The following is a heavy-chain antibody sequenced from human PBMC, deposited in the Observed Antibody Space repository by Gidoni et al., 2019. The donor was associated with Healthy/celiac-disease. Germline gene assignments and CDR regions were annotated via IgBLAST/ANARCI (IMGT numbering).Heavy chain of an antibody. Sequence: QVQLQESGPGLVKPSETLSLTCPVSGGSISNYYWSWIRQPAGKGLEWIGRIYTSGSTNYNPSLKSRVTMSVDTSKNQFSLKLTSVTAADTAVYYCAGRRNYDFWSAYQYWGQGTLVTVSS. D-gene: IGHD3-3*01. CDR2: IYTSGST. CDR1: GGSISNYY. J-gene: IGHJ4*02. V-gene: IGHV4-4*07. CDR3: AGRRNYDFWSAYQY.